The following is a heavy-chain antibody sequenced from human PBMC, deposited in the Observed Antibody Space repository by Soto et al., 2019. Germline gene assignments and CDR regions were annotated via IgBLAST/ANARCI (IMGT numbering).Heavy chain of an antibody. Sequence: EVQLVESGGGLVQPGRSLRLSCAASGFNFDDYAMNWVRQAPGKGLEWVSGISWNSGYIGYADSVKGRFTISRDNAKNSLYLQMNSLRPEDTAFYYCTRDIFRTITTIDCWGQGTLVTVSS. CDR1: GFNFDDYA. CDR2: ISWNSGYI. CDR3: TRDIFRTITTIDC. D-gene: IGHD3-3*01. J-gene: IGHJ4*02. V-gene: IGHV3-9*01.